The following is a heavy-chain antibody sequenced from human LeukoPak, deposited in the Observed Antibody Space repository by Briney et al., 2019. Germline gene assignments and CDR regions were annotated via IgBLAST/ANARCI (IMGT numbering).Heavy chain of an antibody. D-gene: IGHD3/OR15-3a*01. J-gene: IGHJ4*02. CDR3: AAQSHNGLTWVFDY. CDR2: IVVGSGNT. CDR1: GFTFTSSA. Sequence: GTSVKVSCKASGFTFTSSAVQWVRQARGQRLEWIGWIVVGSGNTNYAQKFQERVTITRDMSTSTAYMELSSLRSEDTAVYYCAAQSHNGLTWVFDYWGQGTLVTVSS. V-gene: IGHV1-58*01.